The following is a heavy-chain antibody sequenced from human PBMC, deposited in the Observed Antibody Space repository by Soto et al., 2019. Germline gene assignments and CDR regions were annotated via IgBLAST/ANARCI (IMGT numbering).Heavy chain of an antibody. CDR2: IDPSDSYT. Sequence: GESLKISCKGSGYSFTSYWISWVRQMPGKGLEWMGRIDPSDSYTNYSPSFQGHVTISADKSISTAYLQWSSLKASDTAVYYCASTYYYDSSSYYAFDIWGQGTWSPSPQ. J-gene: IGHJ3*02. D-gene: IGHD3-22*01. CDR1: GYSFTSYW. CDR3: ASTYYYDSSSYYAFDI. V-gene: IGHV5-10-1*01.